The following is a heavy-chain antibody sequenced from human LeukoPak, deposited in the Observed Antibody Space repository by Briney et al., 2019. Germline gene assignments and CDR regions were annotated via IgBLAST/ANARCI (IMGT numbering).Heavy chain of an antibody. CDR1: GASINGYY. CDR2: IYYSGST. V-gene: IGHV4-59*01. D-gene: IGHD6-6*01. J-gene: IGHJ6*03. CDR3: ARYLRSSSTYYMDV. Sequence: SETLSLTCTVSGASINGYYWTWIRQPPEKGLEWIGYIYYSGSTDYNPSLQSRVTMSVDTSKNQFSLKLSYMTAADTAVYHCARYLRSSSTYYMDVWGKGTTVTVFS.